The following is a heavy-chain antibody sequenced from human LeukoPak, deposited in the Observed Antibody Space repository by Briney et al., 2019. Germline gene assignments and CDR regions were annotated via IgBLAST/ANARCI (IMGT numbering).Heavy chain of an antibody. CDR1: GYTFTGYY. Sequence: ASVKVSCKASGYTFTGYYMHWVRQAPGQGLEWMGWINPNSGGTNYAQKFQGRVTMTRDTSISTAYMELSRLRSDDTAVYYCARHKMVRGVTLVRGSFQIDYWGQGTLVTVSS. CDR2: INPNSGGT. V-gene: IGHV1-2*02. J-gene: IGHJ4*02. CDR3: ARHKMVRGVTLVRGSFQIDY. D-gene: IGHD3-10*01.